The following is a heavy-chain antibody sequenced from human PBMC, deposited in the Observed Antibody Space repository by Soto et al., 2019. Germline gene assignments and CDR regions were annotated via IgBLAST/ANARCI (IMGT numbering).Heavy chain of an antibody. V-gene: IGHV1-18*04. J-gene: IGHJ6*02. CDR1: CYTSASYG. CDR3: ARDYLHCSSTSCLGGMDV. D-gene: IGHD2-2*01. CDR2: ISAYNGNT. Sequence: GXSGKVSFKASCYTSASYGSSWVRQAPGQGLEWMGWISAYNGNTNYAQKLQGRVTMTTDTSTSTAYMELRSLRSDDTAVYYCARDYLHCSSTSCLGGMDVWGQGTTVTVSS.